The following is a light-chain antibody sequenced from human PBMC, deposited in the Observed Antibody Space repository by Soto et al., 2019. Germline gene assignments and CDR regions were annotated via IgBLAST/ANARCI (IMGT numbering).Light chain of an antibody. Sequence: QSALTQPASVSGSPGQSITISCTGTSSDVGSYNLVSWYQQHPGKAPKLMIYEGSKRPSGVSNRFSGSKSGNTASLTISGLQAEDEADYYCCSYAGSSTLVFGGGTKLIV. V-gene: IGLV2-23*01. CDR1: SSDVGSYNL. CDR2: EGS. CDR3: CSYAGSSTLV. J-gene: IGLJ2*01.